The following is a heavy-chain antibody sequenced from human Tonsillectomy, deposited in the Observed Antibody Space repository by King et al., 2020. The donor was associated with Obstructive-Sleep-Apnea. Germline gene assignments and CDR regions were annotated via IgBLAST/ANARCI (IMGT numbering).Heavy chain of an antibody. CDR2: IKKDGSER. V-gene: IGHV3-7*01. D-gene: IGHD1-1*01. Sequence: DVQLVESGGGLVQPGGSLRLSCTVSGISFSNYWMSWVRQAPGKGLEWVANIKKDGSERYYVDAVKCRFTISRDNAKNSLFLQMNSLRGEDTAVYFWSLITGSDYWGQGTMVTVSS. CDR3: SLITGSDY. CDR1: GISFSNYW. J-gene: IGHJ4*02.